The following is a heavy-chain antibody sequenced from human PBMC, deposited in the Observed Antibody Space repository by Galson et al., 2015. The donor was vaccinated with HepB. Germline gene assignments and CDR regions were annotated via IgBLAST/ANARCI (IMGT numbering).Heavy chain of an antibody. CDR2: ISHDSSNT. D-gene: IGHD1-1*01. J-gene: IGHJ4*02. CDR3: ARGTVNFASAAEY. V-gene: IGHV3-30-3*01. Sequence: SLRLSCAASGLTFIKHAIHWVRQAPGKGLEWVTVISHDSSNTYYAESVKGRFTISRDDSKNTVYLQMDSLRADDTAVYYCARGTVNFASAAEYWGQGTLVTVSS. CDR1: GLTFIKHA.